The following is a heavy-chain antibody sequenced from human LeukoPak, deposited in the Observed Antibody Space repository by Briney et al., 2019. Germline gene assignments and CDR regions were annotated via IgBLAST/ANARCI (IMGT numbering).Heavy chain of an antibody. J-gene: IGHJ3*02. V-gene: IGHV1-2*02. CDR1: GYTFTDYY. Sequence: ASVKVSCKASGYTFTDYYMHWVRQAPGQGLEWMGWITPNSGDTNFAQKFQGRVIMTRDTSTTTAYMELNSLTSYDTALYYCARGSLTGVDGVVPRAFVIWGQGTMVTVSS. CDR3: ARGSLTGVDGVVPRAFVI. D-gene: IGHD3-3*01. CDR2: ITPNSGDT.